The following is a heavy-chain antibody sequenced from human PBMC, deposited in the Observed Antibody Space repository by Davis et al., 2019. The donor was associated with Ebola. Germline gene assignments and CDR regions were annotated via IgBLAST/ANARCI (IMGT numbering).Heavy chain of an antibody. Sequence: SLKISCAASGFTFDDYAMHWVRQAPGKGLEWVSGISWNSGSIGYADSVKGRFTISRDNAKNSLYLQMNSLRAEDTAIYYCAKDKNYDFWSGYPHDAFDIWGQGTMVTVSS. J-gene: IGHJ3*02. V-gene: IGHV3-9*01. CDR3: AKDKNYDFWSGYPHDAFDI. CDR2: ISWNSGSI. CDR1: GFTFDDYA. D-gene: IGHD3-3*01.